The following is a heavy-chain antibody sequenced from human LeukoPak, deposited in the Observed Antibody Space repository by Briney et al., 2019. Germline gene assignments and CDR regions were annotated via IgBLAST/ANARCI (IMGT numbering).Heavy chain of an antibody. D-gene: IGHD4-17*01. V-gene: IGHV3-21*01. CDR2: ISSSSSYI. CDR1: GFTFSSYS. J-gene: IGHJ6*02. CDR3: ARAREGDYGDYGPKGV. Sequence: PGGSLRLSCAASGFTFSSYSMNWVRQAPGKGLEWVSSISSSSSYIYYADSVKGRFTISRDNAKNSLYLQMNSLRAEDTAVYYCARAREGDYGDYGPKGVWGQGTTVTVSS.